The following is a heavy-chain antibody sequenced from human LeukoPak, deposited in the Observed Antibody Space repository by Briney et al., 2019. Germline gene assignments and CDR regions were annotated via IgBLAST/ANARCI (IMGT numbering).Heavy chain of an antibody. CDR2: INSDGSST. D-gene: IGHD2-21*02. CDR1: GFTFSSYW. Sequence: PGGSLRLSCAASGFTFSSYWMHWVRQAPGKGLVWVSRINSDGSSTSYADSVKGRFTISRDNAKNTLYLQMNSLRAEDTAVYYCARGEAEFAHCGGDCSNDAFDIWGQETMVTVSS. V-gene: IGHV3-74*01. J-gene: IGHJ3*02. CDR3: ARGEAEFAHCGGDCSNDAFDI.